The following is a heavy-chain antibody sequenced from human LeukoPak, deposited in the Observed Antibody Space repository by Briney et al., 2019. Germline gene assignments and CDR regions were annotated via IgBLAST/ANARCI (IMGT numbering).Heavy chain of an antibody. CDR1: GYSFTSYW. V-gene: IGHV5-51*07. Sequence: GESLKISCKGSGYSFTSYWIGWVHQMPGKGLEWMGIIYPGDSDTRYSPSFQGQVTISADKSISTAYLQWSSLKASDTAMYYCARLPLYCSGGSCYRSYFDYWGQGTLVTVSS. CDR2: IYPGDSDT. D-gene: IGHD2-15*01. J-gene: IGHJ4*02. CDR3: ARLPLYCSGGSCYRSYFDY.